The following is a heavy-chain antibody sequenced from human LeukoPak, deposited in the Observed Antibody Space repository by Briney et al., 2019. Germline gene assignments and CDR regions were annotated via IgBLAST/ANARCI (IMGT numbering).Heavy chain of an antibody. D-gene: IGHD3-22*01. Sequence: SVKVSCKASGGTFTRFAISWVRQAPGQGLDWMGGIIPMFGTTNYAQKFQGRVTMTRDMSTSTVYMELSSLRSEDTAVYYCARGPGEGGNSGYYYGKPEDPAEYYFDNWGQGTLVTVSS. CDR2: IIPMFGTT. V-gene: IGHV1-69*05. CDR1: GGTFTRFA. J-gene: IGHJ4*02. CDR3: ARGPGEGGNSGYYYGKPEDPAEYYFDN.